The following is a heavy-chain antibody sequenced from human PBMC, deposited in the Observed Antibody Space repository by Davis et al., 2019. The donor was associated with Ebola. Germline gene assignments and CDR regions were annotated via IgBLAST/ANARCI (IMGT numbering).Heavy chain of an antibody. CDR1: GDTFGSYS. CDR3: AAHGGGFYYGSGRYGIDV. V-gene: IGHV1-69*13. J-gene: IGHJ6*02. D-gene: IGHD3-10*01. CDR2: IIPILQTT. Sequence: SVKVSCKASGDTFGSYSVSWVRQAPGQGLEWMGGIIPILQTTNYAQKFQGRVTISADELTNTGYMELSSLRSEDTAVYYCAAHGGGFYYGSGRYGIDVWGQGTTITVSS.